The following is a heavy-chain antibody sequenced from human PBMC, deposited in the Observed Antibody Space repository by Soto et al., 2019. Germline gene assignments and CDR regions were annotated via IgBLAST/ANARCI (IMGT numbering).Heavy chain of an antibody. V-gene: IGHV4-34*01. J-gene: IGHJ6*02. CDR3: ARGGGYRYCSSTSCPNYYYYYYGTDV. D-gene: IGHD2-2*01. Sequence: SETLSLTCAVYGGSFSGYYWSWIRQPPGKGLEWIGESNHSGSTNYNPSLKSRVTISVDTSKNQFSLKLSSVTAADTAVYYCARGGGYRYCSSTSCPNYYYYYYGTDVWGQGTTVTVSS. CDR1: GGSFSGYY. CDR2: SNHSGST.